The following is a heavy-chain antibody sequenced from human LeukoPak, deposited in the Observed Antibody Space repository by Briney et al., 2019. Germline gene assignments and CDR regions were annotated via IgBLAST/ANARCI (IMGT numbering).Heavy chain of an antibody. J-gene: IGHJ6*02. CDR2: INPSGGST. CDR3: ARDRGIGVYHYYGMDV. Sequence: ASVKVSCKTSGYTFTSYYMHWVRQAPGQGHEWMGVINPSGGSTTYVQKFQGRVTMTRDTSTSTVYMELSSLRSEDTAVYYCARDRGIGVYHYYGMDVWGQGTTVTVSS. CDR1: GYTFTSYY. D-gene: IGHD6-19*01. V-gene: IGHV1-46*01.